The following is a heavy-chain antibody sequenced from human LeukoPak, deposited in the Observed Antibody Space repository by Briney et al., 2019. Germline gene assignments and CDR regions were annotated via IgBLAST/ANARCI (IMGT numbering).Heavy chain of an antibody. V-gene: IGHV4-38-2*01. Sequence: SETLSLTCAVSGYSISSGYYWGWIRQPPGKGLDWIGSIYHSGSTYYDPSLKSRVTISVDTSKNQFSLKLSSVTAADTAVYCCARHGITGRLPLNNWFDPWGQGTLVTVSS. CDR2: IYHSGST. CDR3: ARHGITGRLPLNNWFDP. CDR1: GYSISSGYY. D-gene: IGHD3-10*01. J-gene: IGHJ5*02.